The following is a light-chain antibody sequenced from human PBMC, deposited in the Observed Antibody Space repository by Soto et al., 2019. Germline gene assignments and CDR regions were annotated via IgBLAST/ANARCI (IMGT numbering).Light chain of an antibody. Sequence: QSALTQPASVSGSPGQSITISCTGVNSDVGSYGLVSWYQQHPDKAPQLLIYGVTKRPSGVSNRLSGSKSGNTASLTISGLQTEYEADYYCCSYAGRSHYVFGTGTKVTVL. CDR2: GVT. CDR3: CSYAGRSHYV. V-gene: IGLV2-23*02. J-gene: IGLJ1*01. CDR1: NSDVGSYGL.